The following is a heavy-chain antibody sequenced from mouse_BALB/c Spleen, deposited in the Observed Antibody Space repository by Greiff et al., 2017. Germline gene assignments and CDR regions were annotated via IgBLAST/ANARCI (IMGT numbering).Heavy chain of an antibody. Sequence: VQLKQSGTVLARPGASVKMSCKASGYTFTSYWMHWVKQRPGQGLECIGAIYPGNSDTSYNQKFKGKAKLTAVTSTSTAYMELSSLTNEDSAVYYCTRWLLREAWFAYWGQGTLVTVSA. CDR3: TRWLLREAWFAY. CDR2: IYPGNSDT. CDR1: GYTFTSYW. J-gene: IGHJ3*01. D-gene: IGHD2-3*01. V-gene: IGHV1-5*01.